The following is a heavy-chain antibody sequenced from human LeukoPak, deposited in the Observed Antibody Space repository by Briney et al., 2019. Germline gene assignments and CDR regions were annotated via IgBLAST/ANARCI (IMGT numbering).Heavy chain of an antibody. D-gene: IGHD1-1*01. CDR2: MDQSGSQK. V-gene: IGHV3-7*01. CDR3: AIWTSGNY. J-gene: IGHJ4*02. CDR1: QFTFNGSW. Sequence: PGGSLRLSCADSQFTFNGSWMNWVRQAPGKGLEWVANMDQSGSQKRYVDSVRGRFTISKDNPGASLYLDMHSLRAEDTAIYYCAIWTSGNYWGQGTLVTVSS.